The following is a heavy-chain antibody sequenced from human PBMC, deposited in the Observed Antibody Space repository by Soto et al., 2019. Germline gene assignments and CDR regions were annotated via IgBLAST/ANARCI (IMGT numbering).Heavy chain of an antibody. CDR1: GAYIISIDW. J-gene: IGHJ4*02. V-gene: IGHV4-4*02. Sequence: QVQLQESGPGLVEPSGTLSLTCLVSGAYIISIDWWSWVRQTPGKGLEWIGEIFHSGRSNYSPSLKSRVTISVDTSRHLFSLNFYSMTAADTGSYYCVRANLRSGWTCDHWGRGTAVSVSS. D-gene: IGHD6-19*01. CDR2: IFHSGRS. CDR3: VRANLRSGWTCDH.